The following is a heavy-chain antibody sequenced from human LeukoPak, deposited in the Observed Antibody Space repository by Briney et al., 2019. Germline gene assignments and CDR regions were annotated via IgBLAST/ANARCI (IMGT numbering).Heavy chain of an antibody. Sequence: PSQTLSLTCAISGDSVSSNRVAWHWIRQSPSRGLEWLGRAYYRSKWFNDYVASVKSRIIINPDTSKNQFSLQLNSVTPEDTAVYYCARTKGLKDGIAATDYWGQGTLVTVSS. D-gene: IGHD6-13*01. CDR1: GDSVSSNRVA. V-gene: IGHV6-1*01. CDR2: AYYRSKWFN. J-gene: IGHJ4*02. CDR3: ARTKGLKDGIAATDY.